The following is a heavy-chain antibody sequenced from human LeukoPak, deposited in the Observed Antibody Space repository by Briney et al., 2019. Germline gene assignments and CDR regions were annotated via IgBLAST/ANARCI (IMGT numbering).Heavy chain of an antibody. D-gene: IGHD2-21*01. V-gene: IGHV1-69*13. CDR1: GGTFSSYA. CDR3: ASHGAYCGGDCYSLAFDI. CDR2: IIPIFGTA. J-gene: IGHJ3*02. Sequence: SVKVSCKASGGTFSSYAISWVRQAPGQGLEWMGGIIPIFGTANYAQKFQGRVTITADESTSTAYMELSSLRSEDAAVYYCASHGAYCGGDCYSLAFDIWGQGTMVTVSS.